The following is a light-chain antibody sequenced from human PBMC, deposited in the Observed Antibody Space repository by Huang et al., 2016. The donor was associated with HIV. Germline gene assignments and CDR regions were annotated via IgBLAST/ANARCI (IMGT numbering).Light chain of an antibody. CDR1: QSISTY. J-gene: IGKJ1*01. Sequence: IRMTQSPSSLSTSIGDRVTITCRASQSISTYLAWYQQKPGRAPKLLMHAASTLQSGVPSRFSGTGSGTDFTLTISCLQSEDFATYYCQQYYTYPRTFGQGTKV. CDR2: AAS. CDR3: QQYYTYPRT. V-gene: IGKV1-8*01.